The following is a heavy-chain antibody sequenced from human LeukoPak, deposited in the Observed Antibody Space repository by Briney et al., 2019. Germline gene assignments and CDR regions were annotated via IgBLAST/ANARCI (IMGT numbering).Heavy chain of an antibody. J-gene: IGHJ6*03. CDR1: GGSMSSGGYY. V-gene: IGHV4-31*03. CDR2: IYYSGST. D-gene: IGHD2-2*01. CDR3: ARDRGSRASAINQQDDYYYYYYMDV. Sequence: PSETLSLTCTVSGGSMSSGGYYWSWIRQHPGKGLEWIGYIYYSGSTYYNPSLKSRVTISVDTSKNQFSLKLSSVTAADTAVYYCARDRGSRASAINQQDDYYYYYYMDVWGKGTTATVSS.